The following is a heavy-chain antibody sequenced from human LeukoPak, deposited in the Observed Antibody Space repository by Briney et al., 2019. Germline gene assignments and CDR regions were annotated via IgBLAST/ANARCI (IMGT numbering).Heavy chain of an antibody. CDR1: GFTFSSYA. V-gene: IGHV3-30-3*01. J-gene: IGHJ6*02. CDR3: ARDRVAGVGSYYYYGMDV. D-gene: IGHD6-19*01. CDR2: ISYDGSNK. Sequence: GRSLRLSCAASGFTFSSYAMHWVRQAPGKGLEWVAVISYDGSNKYYADSVKGRFTISRDNSKNTLYLQMNSLRAEDTAVCYCARDRVAGVGSYYYYGMDVWGQGTTVTVSS.